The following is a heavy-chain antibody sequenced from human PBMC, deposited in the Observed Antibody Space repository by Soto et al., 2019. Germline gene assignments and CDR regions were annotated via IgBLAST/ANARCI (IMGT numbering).Heavy chain of an antibody. J-gene: IGHJ4*02. D-gene: IGHD6-13*01. CDR2: IVNKDTYT. Sequence: GGSLRLSCEASGFTFSDYHMSWIRQAPGKGLEWVSYIVNKDTYTNYADSVKGRFTISRDNAKNSLYLEMNSLRAEDTAIYYCARLRASSWYMGGYLDYWGLGTLVTVSS. CDR1: GFTFSDYH. V-gene: IGHV3-11*06. CDR3: ARLRASSWYMGGYLDY.